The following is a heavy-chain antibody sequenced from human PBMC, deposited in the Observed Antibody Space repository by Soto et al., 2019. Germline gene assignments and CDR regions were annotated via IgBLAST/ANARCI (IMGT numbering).Heavy chain of an antibody. CDR2: IKQDGSEK. Sequence: EDPLRHSFSASGFTFSSYWLSWVRQAPGKGLEWVANIKQDGSEKYYVDSVKGRFTISRDNAKNSLFLQMNSLRAEDTAVYYCAREAGDGYNRWGQGP. D-gene: IGHD5-12*01. V-gene: IGHV3-7*05. CDR1: GFTFSSYW. J-gene: IGHJ4*02. CDR3: AREAGDGYNR.